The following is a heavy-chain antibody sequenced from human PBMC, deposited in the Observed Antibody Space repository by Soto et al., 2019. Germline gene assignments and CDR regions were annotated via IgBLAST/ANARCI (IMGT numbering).Heavy chain of an antibody. CDR2: MYHSGSI. V-gene: IGHV4-4*02. CDR1: GGSISSNNW. Sequence: QVQLQESGPGLVKPSETLSLTCTVSGGSISSNNWWSWVRQPPGKGLEWIGEMYHSGSINYNPSLKSRVTISVDTSKNQFSLKLSSVTAADTAVYYCAREGVLRYFDWLLEFDYWGQGTLVTVSS. J-gene: IGHJ4*02. D-gene: IGHD3-9*01. CDR3: AREGVLRYFDWLLEFDY.